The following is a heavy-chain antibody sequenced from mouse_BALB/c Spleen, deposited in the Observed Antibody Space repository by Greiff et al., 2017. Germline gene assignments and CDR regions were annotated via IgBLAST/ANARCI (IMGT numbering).Heavy chain of an antibody. CDR2: IWAGGST. D-gene: IGHD1-1*01. CDR1: GFSLTSYG. Sequence: VKLQESGPGLVAPSQSLSITCTVSGFSLTSYGVHWVRQPPGKGLEWLGVIWAGGSTNYNSALMSRLSISKDNSKSQVFLKMNSLQTDDTAMYYCARDRITTVAPAYWGQGTLVTVSA. CDR3: ARDRITTVAPAY. J-gene: IGHJ3*01. V-gene: IGHV2-9*02.